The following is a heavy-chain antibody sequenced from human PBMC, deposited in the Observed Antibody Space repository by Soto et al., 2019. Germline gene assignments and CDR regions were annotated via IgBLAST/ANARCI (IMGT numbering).Heavy chain of an antibody. CDR1: GFSFRSYW. V-gene: IGHV3-74*01. CDR3: ARDVGYCINGVCSA. J-gene: IGHJ4*02. D-gene: IGHD2-8*01. CDR2: LNGDGATT. Sequence: EVQLVESGGGLVQPGGSLRLSCAASGFSFRSYWMNWVRQAPGKGLVWVSRLNGDGATTVYADSVKGRFTISRDNAKNTLYLQMNSLRAEDTAVYYCARDVGYCINGVCSAWGQGTLVTVSS.